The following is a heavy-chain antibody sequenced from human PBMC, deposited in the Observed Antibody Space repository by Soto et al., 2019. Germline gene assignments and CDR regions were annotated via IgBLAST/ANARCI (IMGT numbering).Heavy chain of an antibody. J-gene: IGHJ4*02. CDR2: IQQVGSEK. D-gene: IGHD2-21*02. Sequence: EVQLVESGGGLVQPGGSLRLSCAVSGFTFTSYSMSWVRQAPGEGLDWVANIQQVGSEKYYVNSVKGRFTISRDNAKKSLYMQKNSLRAEGTDVYYCASDLPGACTTTDCYIYFDYWGQGTLVTVSS. CDR1: GFTFTSYS. CDR3: ASDLPGACTTTDCYIYFDY. V-gene: IGHV3-7*03.